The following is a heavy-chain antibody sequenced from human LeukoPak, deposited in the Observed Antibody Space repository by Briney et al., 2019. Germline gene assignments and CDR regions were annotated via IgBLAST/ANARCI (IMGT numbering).Heavy chain of an antibody. CDR2: INHSGST. CDR3: ARGYGDFWSGSYGD. CDR1: GGSFSGYY. J-gene: IGHJ4*02. V-gene: IGHV4-34*01. Sequence: SETLSLTCAVYGGSFSGYYWSWIRQPPGKGLELIGEINHSGSTNYNPSLKSRVTISVDTSKNQFSLKLSSVTAADTAVYYCARGYGDFWSGSYGDWGQGTLVTVSS. D-gene: IGHD3-3*01.